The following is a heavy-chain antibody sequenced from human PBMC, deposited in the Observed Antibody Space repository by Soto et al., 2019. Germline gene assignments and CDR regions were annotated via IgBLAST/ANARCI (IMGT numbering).Heavy chain of an antibody. J-gene: IGHJ6*03. Sequence: EVQLVESGGGLVQPGGSLRLSCAASGFTFTDHYMDWVRQAPGKGLEWIGRIRIKPRGYTTEYAASVTGRFTISRDDSQKSVYLQMNSLKTEDPAMYFRVSGTDHNTNGYMDVWGNWIMVTVSS. V-gene: IGHV3-72*01. CDR2: IRIKPRGYTT. CDR3: VSGTDHNTNGYMDV. D-gene: IGHD1-1*01. CDR1: GFTFTDHY.